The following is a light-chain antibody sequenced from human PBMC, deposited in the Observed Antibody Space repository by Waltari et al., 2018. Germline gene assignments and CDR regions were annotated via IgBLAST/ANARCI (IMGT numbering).Light chain of an antibody. CDR2: DAS. CDR3: QQYDNLAMYT. J-gene: IGKJ2*01. Sequence: DIQMTQSPSSLSASVGDRVTITCQASQDISNYLNWYQQKRGKAPNGMIYDASNLETGVPSKCSGSVSGTDFTFTVSSLQPEDIATYYCQQYDNLAMYTFGQGTKLEIK. CDR1: QDISNY. V-gene: IGKV1-33*01.